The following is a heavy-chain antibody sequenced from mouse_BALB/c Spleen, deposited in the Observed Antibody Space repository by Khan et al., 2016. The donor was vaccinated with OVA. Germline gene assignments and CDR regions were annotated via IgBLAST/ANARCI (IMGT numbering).Heavy chain of an antibody. CDR3: ERSGRRGGLEY. V-gene: IGHV1-7*01. Sequence: QVQLQQSGAELAKPGASVKMSCKASGYTFINYWILWVKQRPGQGLQWIGYINPSTGYTEYNQNFKDQATLTADKSSSTAYMQLSSLTSEDSAVFYSERSGRRGGLEYWGQGTTLTVSS. CDR1: GYTFINYW. CDR2: INPSTGYT. J-gene: IGHJ2*01. D-gene: IGHD1-3*01.